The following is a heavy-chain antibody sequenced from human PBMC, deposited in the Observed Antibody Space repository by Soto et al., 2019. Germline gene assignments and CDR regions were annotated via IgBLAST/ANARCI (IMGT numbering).Heavy chain of an antibody. Sequence: ASVKVSCKASGYTFTSYTITWVRQAPGQGLEWMGWINPYNSNTNYAQKFQDRVTMTTDTSTSTVYMELRSLRSDDTAVYYCARESVHIYDSRCYHFWFDPWGQGTQVTVSS. D-gene: IGHD3-22*01. V-gene: IGHV1-18*01. J-gene: IGHJ5*02. CDR2: INPYNSNT. CDR3: ARESVHIYDSRCYHFWFDP. CDR1: GYTFTSYT.